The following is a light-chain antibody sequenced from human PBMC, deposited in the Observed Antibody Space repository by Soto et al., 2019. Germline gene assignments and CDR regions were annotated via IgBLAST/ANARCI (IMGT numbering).Light chain of an antibody. CDR2: GAS. J-gene: IGKJ5*01. CDR1: QSVSSSY. V-gene: IGKV3-20*01. Sequence: EIVLTQSPGTLSLSPGERATLSCRASQSVSSSYLAWYQQKPGQAPRLLIYGASSRATGIPDRFSGSGSGTDFTLTISRLEPEDFAVYYCQQYGSWITFGQGTRL. CDR3: QQYGSWIT.